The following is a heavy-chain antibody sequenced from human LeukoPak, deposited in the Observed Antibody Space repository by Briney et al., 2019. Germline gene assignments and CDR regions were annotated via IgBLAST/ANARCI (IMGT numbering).Heavy chain of an antibody. CDR1: GRSLSSSGYY. V-gene: IGHV4-39*01. CDR3: ARHEYSGSYYGLSWFDP. D-gene: IGHD1-26*01. J-gene: IGHJ5*02. CDR2: IYYSGST. Sequence: PSETLSLTCTVSGRSLSSSGYYWGWIRQPPGKGLEWIASIYYSGSTYYNPSLKSRVTISVDTSKNQLSLKLSSLTAADTAVYYCARHEYSGSYYGLSWFDPWGQGTLVTVSS.